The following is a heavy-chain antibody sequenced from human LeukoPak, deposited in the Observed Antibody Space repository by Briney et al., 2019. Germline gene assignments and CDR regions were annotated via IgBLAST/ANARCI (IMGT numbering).Heavy chain of an antibody. CDR3: AKDFAVYYYDSRVLDY. V-gene: IGHV3-30*02. J-gene: IGHJ4*02. CDR2: IRYDGSNK. Sequence: GGSLRLSCAASGFTFSSYGMHWVRQAPGKGLEWVAFIRYDGSNKYYADSVKGRFTISRDNSKKTLYLQMNSLRPEDTDVYYCAKDFAVYYYDSRVLDYWGQGTLVTVSS. D-gene: IGHD3-22*01. CDR1: GFTFSSYG.